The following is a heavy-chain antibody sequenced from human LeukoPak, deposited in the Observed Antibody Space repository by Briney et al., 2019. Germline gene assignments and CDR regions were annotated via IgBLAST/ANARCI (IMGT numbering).Heavy chain of an antibody. Sequence: PGGSLPLPHAGCVVTLLQCFLRWARQAPGKGLEWLSFISTSSSTIYYADSVKGRFTISRDNAKSTLYLQMNSLRDKDTAVYSCAGNTVVQRSTNFDLKGR. CDR1: VVTLLQCF. D-gene: IGHD4-23*01. CDR3: AGNTVVQRSTNFDL. J-gene: IGHJ2*01. CDR2: ISTSSSTI. V-gene: IGHV3-48*02.